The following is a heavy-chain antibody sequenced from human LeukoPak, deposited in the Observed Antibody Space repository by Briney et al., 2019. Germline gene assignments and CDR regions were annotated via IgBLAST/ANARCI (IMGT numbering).Heavy chain of an antibody. CDR3: ARGNGGARGSSGWYDY. V-gene: IGHV3-21*01. CDR1: GFTFSSYS. J-gene: IGHJ4*02. CDR2: ISSSSSYI. D-gene: IGHD6-19*01. Sequence: GGSLRLSCAASGFTFSSYSMNWVRQAPGKGLEWVSSISSSSSYIYYAGSVKGRFTISRDNAKNSLYLQMNSLRAEDTAVYYCARGNGGARGSSGWYDYWGQGTLVTVSS.